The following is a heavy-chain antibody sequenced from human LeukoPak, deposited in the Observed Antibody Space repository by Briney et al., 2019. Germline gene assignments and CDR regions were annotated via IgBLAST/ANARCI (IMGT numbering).Heavy chain of an antibody. CDR2: VSPSGATT. V-gene: IGHV3-48*01. CDR1: GFIFTAYS. CDR3: ARVLVHDYGDQIDY. J-gene: IGHJ4*02. Sequence: GGSLRLSCAASGFIFTAYSINWVRQAPGQGLEWVSTVSPSGATTYYADSVKGRFTISRDNPNNSVYLQLNSLRAGDTALYYCARVLVHDYGDQIDYWGQGTLVTVSS. D-gene: IGHD4-17*01.